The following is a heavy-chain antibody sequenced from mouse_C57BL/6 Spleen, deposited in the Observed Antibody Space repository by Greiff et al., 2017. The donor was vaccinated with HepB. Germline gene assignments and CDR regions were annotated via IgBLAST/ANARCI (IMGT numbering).Heavy chain of an antibody. Sequence: EVKLVESGGGLVKPGGSLKLSCAASGFTFSDYGMHWVRQAPEKGLEWVAYISSGSSTIYYADTVKGRFTISRDNAKNTLFLQMTCLRSEDTAMYYCAKRDYGSSYWYFDVWGTGTTVTVSS. V-gene: IGHV5-17*01. D-gene: IGHD1-1*01. J-gene: IGHJ1*03. CDR1: GFTFSDYG. CDR2: ISSGSSTI. CDR3: AKRDYGSSYWYFDV.